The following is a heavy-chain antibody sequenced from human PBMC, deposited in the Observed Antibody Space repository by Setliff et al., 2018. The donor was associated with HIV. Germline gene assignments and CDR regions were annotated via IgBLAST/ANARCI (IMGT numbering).Heavy chain of an antibody. CDR3: ARGVPLLPPNF. Sequence: SETLSLTCSVSGDSVSSVHYYWGWIRQPAGKGLEWIGRVYTTGITNYNPSLKSRVTISVDTSERHFSLRMTSTTAADTAVYYCARGVPLLPPNFWGQGTLVTVSS. CDR1: GDSVSSVHYY. J-gene: IGHJ4*02. CDR2: VYTTGIT. V-gene: IGHV4-61*02. D-gene: IGHD2-21*02.